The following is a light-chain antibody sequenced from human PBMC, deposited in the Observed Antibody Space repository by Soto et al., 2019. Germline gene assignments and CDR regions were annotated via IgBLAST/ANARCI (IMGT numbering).Light chain of an antibody. J-gene: IGKJ2*01. CDR2: AAS. Sequence: DIQLTQSPSSLSASVGDRVTITCRANQTIHNYLNWYQQTPGRAPKLLIYAASTLRGGVPSRFSGGGSGTDFTLTISSLQPEDFATYYCQESFSPLYTFGQGTTLDI. CDR1: QTIHNY. V-gene: IGKV1-39*01. CDR3: QESFSPLYT.